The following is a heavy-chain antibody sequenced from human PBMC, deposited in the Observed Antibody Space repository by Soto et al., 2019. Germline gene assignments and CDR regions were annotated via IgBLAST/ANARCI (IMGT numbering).Heavy chain of an antibody. Sequence: SETLSLTCTVSGGAIRSHYWSWIRQPPGKGLEWIAFAFHSGSVFYTPSLKSRLTTSVDTSKNQISLKLSSVTAADTAVYYCASSPSLNWFDTWGHGTPVTVSS. J-gene: IGHJ5*01. CDR2: AFHSGSV. CDR1: GGAIRSHY. V-gene: IGHV4-59*11. CDR3: ASSPSLNWFDT.